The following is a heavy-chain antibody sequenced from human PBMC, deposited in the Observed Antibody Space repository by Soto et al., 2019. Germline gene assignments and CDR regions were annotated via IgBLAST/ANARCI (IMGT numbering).Heavy chain of an antibody. CDR1: GGTFSSYA. D-gene: IGHD3-22*01. CDR2: IIPIFGTA. Sequence: QVQLVQSGAEVKKPGSSVKVSCKASGGTFSSYAISWVRQAAGQGLEWMGGIIPIFGTANDAQKFQGRVTITADESTSTAYMELSSLRSEDTAVYYCARNPPVYYDSSGGSFDYWGQGTLVTVSS. J-gene: IGHJ4*02. CDR3: ARNPPVYYDSSGGSFDY. V-gene: IGHV1-69*12.